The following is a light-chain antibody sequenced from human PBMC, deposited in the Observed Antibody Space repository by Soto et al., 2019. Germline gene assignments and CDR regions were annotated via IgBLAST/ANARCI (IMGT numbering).Light chain of an antibody. CDR3: QQYNSSLIT. J-gene: IGKJ3*01. Sequence: DIQMTQSPSTLSASVGDRVTITCRASQSISSWLAWYQQKPGKAPKLLIYDASSLESGVPSRFSGSGSGTEFTLTISSLQPDDFATYYCQQYNSSLITFGPGTQVDIK. CDR2: DAS. CDR1: QSISSW. V-gene: IGKV1-5*01.